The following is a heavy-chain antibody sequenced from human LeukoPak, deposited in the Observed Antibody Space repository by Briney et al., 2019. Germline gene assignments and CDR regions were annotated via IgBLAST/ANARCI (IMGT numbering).Heavy chain of an antibody. V-gene: IGHV1-2*02. CDR1: GYTFTSYG. CDR2: INPNSGGT. J-gene: IGHJ4*02. CDR3: ARGSSLGLRLGELQD. Sequence: ASVKVSCKASGYTFTSYGISWVRQAPGQGLEWMGWINPNSGGTNYAQKFQGRVTMTRDTSISTAYMELSRLRSDDTAVYYCARGSSLGLRLGELQDWGQGTLVTVSS. D-gene: IGHD3-16*01.